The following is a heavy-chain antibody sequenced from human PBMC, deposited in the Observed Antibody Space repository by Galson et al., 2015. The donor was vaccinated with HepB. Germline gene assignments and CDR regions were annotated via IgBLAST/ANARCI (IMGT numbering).Heavy chain of an antibody. J-gene: IGHJ4*02. Sequence: SETLSLTCAVSVGAISRTNWWSWVRQPPGKGLEWIGEIFHSGSINYNPSLKSRVTISVDKSKNQFSLNLRSVTAADTAVYYCARGLGAAGSRWGQGTLVTVSS. CDR3: ARGLGAAGSR. D-gene: IGHD6-13*01. V-gene: IGHV4-4*02. CDR2: IFHSGSI. CDR1: VGAISRTNW.